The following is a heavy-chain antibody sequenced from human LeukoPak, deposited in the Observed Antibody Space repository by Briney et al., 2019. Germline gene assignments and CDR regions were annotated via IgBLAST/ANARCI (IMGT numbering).Heavy chain of an antibody. CDR2: MNPNSGDT. CDR1: GYTFTSYD. V-gene: IGHV1-8*01. Sequence: ASVKVSCKASGYTFTSYDINWVRRATGQGLEWMGWMNPNSGDTDYAQKFQGRVTMTRNTSISTAYMELSSLRSEDTAVYYCARVTRRGDMFDPWGQGTLVTVSS. J-gene: IGHJ5*02. CDR3: ARVTRRGDMFDP. D-gene: IGHD2-21*01.